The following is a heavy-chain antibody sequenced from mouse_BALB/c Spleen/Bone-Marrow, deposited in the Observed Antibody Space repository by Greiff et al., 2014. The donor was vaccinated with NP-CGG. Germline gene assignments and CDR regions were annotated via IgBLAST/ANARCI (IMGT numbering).Heavy chain of an antibody. V-gene: IGHV1S22*01. D-gene: IGHD3-1*01. Sequence: LQQPGSELVRPGASVKLSCKASGYTFTSYWMHWVKQRPGQGLEWLGNIYPGTGSINYDEKFKSKATLTVDTSSSTAYMRLSSLTSEDSAVYYCTRSGYVMDYWGQGTSVTVSS. CDR2: IYPGTGSI. J-gene: IGHJ4*01. CDR3: TRSGYVMDY. CDR1: GYTFTSYW.